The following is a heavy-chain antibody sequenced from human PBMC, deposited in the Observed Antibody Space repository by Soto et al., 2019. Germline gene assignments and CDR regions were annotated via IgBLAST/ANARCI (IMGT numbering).Heavy chain of an antibody. D-gene: IGHD2-2*02. V-gene: IGHV3-23*01. CDR3: AKFRKSVVVPAAIYFDY. CDR1: GFTFSSSA. J-gene: IGHJ4*02. CDR2: ISGSGGST. Sequence: EVQLLESGGGLVQPGGSLRLSCAASGFTFSSSAMSWVRQAPGKGLEWVSAISGSGGSTYYADSVKGRFTISRDNSKNTLYLQMNSLRAEDTAVYYCAKFRKSVVVPAAIYFDYWGQGTLVTVSS.